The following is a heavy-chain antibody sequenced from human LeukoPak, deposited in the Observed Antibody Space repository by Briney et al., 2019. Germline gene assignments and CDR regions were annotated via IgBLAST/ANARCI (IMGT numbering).Heavy chain of an antibody. CDR2: INPSGGST. Sequence: ASVKVSCKASGYSFTSYHMHWVRQAPGQGLEWMGIINPSGGSTTYAQKFQGRVTMTRDTSTSTVYMELIGLRSDDTAVYYCAGPWDQVGFDPWGQGTLVSVSS. D-gene: IGHD1-26*01. V-gene: IGHV1-46*01. CDR1: GYSFTSYH. CDR3: AGPWDQVGFDP. J-gene: IGHJ5*02.